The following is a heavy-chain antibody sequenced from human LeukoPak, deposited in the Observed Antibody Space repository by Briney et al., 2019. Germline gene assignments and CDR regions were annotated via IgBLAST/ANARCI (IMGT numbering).Heavy chain of an antibody. J-gene: IGHJ4*02. V-gene: IGHV4-59*01. CDR3: ARGPYYYDSSSFDY. Sequence: PSETLSLTCTVSGASISSYYWSWIRQPPGKGLEWIGYIYYSGSTNYNPSLKSRVTISVDTSKNQFSLKLSSVTAADTAVYYCARGPYYYDSSSFDYWGQGTLVTVSS. CDR1: GASISSYY. CDR2: IYYSGST. D-gene: IGHD3-22*01.